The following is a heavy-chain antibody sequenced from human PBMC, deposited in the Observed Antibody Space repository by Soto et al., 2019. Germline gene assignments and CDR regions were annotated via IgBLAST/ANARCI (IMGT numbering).Heavy chain of an antibody. V-gene: IGHV4-59*02. CDR3: ARRYSNYFQFDY. CDR2: IYYSGST. Sequence: PSESLALTRTVSGGTVSSSFGGWTWQPPGKGLEWIGYIYYSGSTNYNPSLKSRVTISVDTSKNQFSLKLSSVTAADTAVYYCARRYSNYFQFDYWGQGTLVTVSS. J-gene: IGHJ4*02. D-gene: IGHD4-4*01. CDR1: GGTVSSSF.